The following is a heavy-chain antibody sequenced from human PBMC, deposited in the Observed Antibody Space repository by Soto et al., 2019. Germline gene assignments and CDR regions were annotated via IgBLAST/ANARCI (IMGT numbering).Heavy chain of an antibody. J-gene: IGHJ5*02. CDR2: MNPNSGNT. D-gene: IGHD6-13*01. CDR1: GYTFTSYD. Sequence: ASVKVSCKASGYTFTSYDINWVRQATGQGLEWMGWMNPNSGNTGYAQKFQGRVTMTRNTSISTAYMELSSLRSEDTAVYYCARNPESSSWWNNWFDPWGQGTLVTVSS. CDR3: ARNPESSSWWNNWFDP. V-gene: IGHV1-8*01.